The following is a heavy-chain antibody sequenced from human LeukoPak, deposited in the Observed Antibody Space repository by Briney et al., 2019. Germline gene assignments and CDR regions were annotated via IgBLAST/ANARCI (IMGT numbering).Heavy chain of an antibody. CDR1: GFTFSSYS. CDR2: ISSSSSYI. D-gene: IGHD6-19*01. CDR3: ARDLRSGWYEGNY. J-gene: IGHJ4*02. Sequence: PGGSLRLSCAASGFTFSSYSMNWVRQAPGKGLECVSSISSSSSYIYCADSVKGRFTISRDNAKNSPYLQMNSLRAEDTAVYYCARDLRSGWYEGNYWGQGTLVTVSS. V-gene: IGHV3-21*01.